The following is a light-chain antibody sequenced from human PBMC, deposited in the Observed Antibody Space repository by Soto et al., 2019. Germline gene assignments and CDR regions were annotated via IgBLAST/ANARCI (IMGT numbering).Light chain of an antibody. CDR1: QSISSW. V-gene: IGKV1-5*03. J-gene: IGKJ1*01. CDR2: KAS. Sequence: DIQMTQSPSTLSASVGDRVTITCRASQSISSWLAWYQQKPGKAPKLLIYKASSLESGVPSRFSGSGSGTEFTLTISSLQPDDFATYYGQQYNSYSRTFGPGTKVDIK. CDR3: QQYNSYSRT.